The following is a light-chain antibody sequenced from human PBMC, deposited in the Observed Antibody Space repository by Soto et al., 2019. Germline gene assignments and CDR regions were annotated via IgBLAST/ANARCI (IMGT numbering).Light chain of an antibody. Sequence: QSALNQPPXASGSPGQSVTISCTGTSSDVGAYNYVSWYQQLPGKAPKLIIYEVSKRPSGVPDRFSGSKSGNTASLTVSGLQAEDEADYYCTSYAGTYSFFYVFGTGTKVTVL. CDR2: EVS. CDR3: TSYAGTYSFFYV. V-gene: IGLV2-8*01. CDR1: SSDVGAYNY. J-gene: IGLJ1*01.